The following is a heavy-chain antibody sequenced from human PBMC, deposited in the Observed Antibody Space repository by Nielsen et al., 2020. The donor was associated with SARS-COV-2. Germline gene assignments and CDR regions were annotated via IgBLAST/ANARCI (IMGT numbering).Heavy chain of an antibody. J-gene: IGHJ2*01. V-gene: IGHV5-51*01. D-gene: IGHD6-19*01. CDR2: IYPGDSDT. Sequence: GESLKISCKGSGYSFTSYWIGWVRQMPGKGLEWMGIIYPGDSDTRYSPSFQGQVTISADKSISTAYLQWSSLKASDTAMYYCARPRFSSGWYPAYWYFDLWGRGTLVTVSS. CDR3: ARPRFSSGWYPAYWYFDL. CDR1: GYSFTSYW.